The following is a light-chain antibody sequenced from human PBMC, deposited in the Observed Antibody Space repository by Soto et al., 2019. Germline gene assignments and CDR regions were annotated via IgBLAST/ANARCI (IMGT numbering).Light chain of an antibody. J-gene: IGKJ1*01. V-gene: IGKV3-15*01. CDR2: STS. CDR3: QQYRTWPSGT. Sequence: EIVMTQSPATLSVPPGERVTLSCRASQSVSSNLAWYQQKPGQAPRLLIYSTSTRATGIPARFSGSGSGAEFTLTISSLQSEDFAVYYCQQYRTWPSGTFGQGTKVEIK. CDR1: QSVSSN.